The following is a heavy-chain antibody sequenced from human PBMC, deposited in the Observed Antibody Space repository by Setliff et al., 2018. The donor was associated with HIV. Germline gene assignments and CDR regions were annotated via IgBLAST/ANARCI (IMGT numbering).Heavy chain of an antibody. CDR3: ARDLGYCSGGSCYWYY. J-gene: IGHJ4*02. Sequence: LSLTCTVSGGSISSSSYYWGWIRQPPGKGLEWIGSIYYSGSTFYNPSLKSRVSISLDMPKNLFSLNLTSVTAADTAVYYCARDLGYCSGGSCYWYYWGQGTLVTVSS. V-gene: IGHV4-39*07. CDR1: GGSISSSSYY. D-gene: IGHD2-15*01. CDR2: IYYSGST.